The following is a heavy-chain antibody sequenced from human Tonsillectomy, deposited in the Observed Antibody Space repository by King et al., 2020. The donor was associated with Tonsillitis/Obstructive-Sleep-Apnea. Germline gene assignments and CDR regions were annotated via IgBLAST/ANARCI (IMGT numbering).Heavy chain of an antibody. CDR3: ARIVVVPAAIGDYYYYYMDV. Sequence: VQLQESGPGLVKPSGTLSLTCAVSGGSISSSNWWSWVRQPPGKGLEWIGEIYHSGSTNYNPSLKSRVTISVDKSKNLFSLKLSSVTAADTAVYYCARIVVVPAAIGDYYYYYMDVWGKGTTVTVSS. V-gene: IGHV4-4*02. D-gene: IGHD2-2*02. CDR1: GGSISSSNW. CDR2: IYHSGST. J-gene: IGHJ6*03.